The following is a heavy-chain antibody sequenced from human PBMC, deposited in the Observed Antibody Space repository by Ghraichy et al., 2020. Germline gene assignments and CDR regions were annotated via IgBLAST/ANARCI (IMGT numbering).Heavy chain of an antibody. CDR2: ISGSGGST. Sequence: GGSLRLSCAASGFTFSSYAMSWVRQAPGKGLGWVSAISGSGGSTYYADSVKGRFTISRDNSKNTLYLQMNSLRAEDTAVYYCAKGGYCSSTTYICAAFDIWGQGTMVTVSS. D-gene: IGHD2-2*01. CDR1: GFTFSSYA. J-gene: IGHJ3*02. CDR3: AKGGYCSSTTYICAAFDI. V-gene: IGHV3-23*01.